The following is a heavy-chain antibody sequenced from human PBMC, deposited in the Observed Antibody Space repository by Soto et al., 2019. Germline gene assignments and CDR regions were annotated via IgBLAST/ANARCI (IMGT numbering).Heavy chain of an antibody. D-gene: IGHD3-3*01. Sequence: GGSLRLSCAASGFTFSSYGMHWVRQAPGKGLEWVAVIWYDGSNKYYADSVKGRFTISRDNFKNTLYLQMNSLRAEDTAVYYCARGGVTIFGVVVNNWFDPWGQGTLVTVSS. J-gene: IGHJ5*02. V-gene: IGHV3-33*01. CDR3: ARGGVTIFGVVVNNWFDP. CDR2: IWYDGSNK. CDR1: GFTFSSYG.